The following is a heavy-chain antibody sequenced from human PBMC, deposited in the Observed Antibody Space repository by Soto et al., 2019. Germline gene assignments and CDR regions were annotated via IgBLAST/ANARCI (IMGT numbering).Heavy chain of an antibody. J-gene: IGHJ5*02. D-gene: IGHD2-15*01. CDR1: GGSISSYY. Sequence: QVQLQESGPGLVKPSETLSLTCTVSGGSISSYYWSWIRQPAGKGLEWIGRIYTSGSTNYNPSLETRVTVTVDTSKNQSSLKLSSVTAADTAVYYCAREVVVVAASGFDPWGQGTLVSVSS. CDR3: AREVVVVAASGFDP. V-gene: IGHV4-4*07. CDR2: IYTSGST.